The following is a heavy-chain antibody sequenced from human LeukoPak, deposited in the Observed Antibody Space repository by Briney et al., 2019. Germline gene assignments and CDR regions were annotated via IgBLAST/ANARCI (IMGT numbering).Heavy chain of an antibody. V-gene: IGHV3-7*01. D-gene: IGHD3-3*01. Sequence: PGGSLRLSCAASGFTFSSYWMSWVRQAPGKGLKWVANIKQDGSEKYYVDSVKGRFTISRDNAKNSLYLQMNSLRAEDTAVYYCAGDQVPYDFWSGYYLGYWGQGTLVTVSS. CDR3: AGDQVPYDFWSGYYLGY. CDR1: GFTFSSYW. CDR2: IKQDGSEK. J-gene: IGHJ4*02.